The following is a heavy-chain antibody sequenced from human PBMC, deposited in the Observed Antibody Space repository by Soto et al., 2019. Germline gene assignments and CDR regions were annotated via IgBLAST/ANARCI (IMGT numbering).Heavy chain of an antibody. J-gene: IGHJ4*02. CDR3: AKDEDASGTPRGYLDY. Sequence: GGSLRLSCAASGFTFNNYAMSWVRQAPGKGLEWVSVIGGSGGNTYYADSVKGRFTISRDNSKNTVYLQMNSLRADDTAVYYCAKDEDASGTPRGYLDYWGQGALVTVSS. CDR1: GFTFNNYA. V-gene: IGHV3-23*01. D-gene: IGHD3-10*01. CDR2: IGGSGGNT.